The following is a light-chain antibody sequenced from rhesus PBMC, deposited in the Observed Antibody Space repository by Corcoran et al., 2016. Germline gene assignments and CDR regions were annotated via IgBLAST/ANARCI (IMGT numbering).Light chain of an antibody. Sequence: DIQLTQSPSSLSASIGDTVTITCRASQGITNYLTWYQQKPGKAPKPLIYYTSNLENGAPSRFSGNGSGTDFILTLSSLQPEDFTTYYCQQHNSYPPTFGQGTKVEIK. J-gene: IGKJ1*01. V-gene: IGKV1S14*01. CDR2: YTS. CDR3: QQHNSYPPT. CDR1: QGITNY.